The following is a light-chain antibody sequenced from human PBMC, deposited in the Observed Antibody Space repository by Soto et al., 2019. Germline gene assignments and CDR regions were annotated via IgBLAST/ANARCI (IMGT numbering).Light chain of an antibody. CDR1: QSVSIW. Sequence: DIQMTQSPSTLFSSVGDKVTFTCRASQSVSIWLAWYQQKPGKAPKLLISGASTLESGVPSRFSGSGSGTEFTLTISSLQPDDFATYYCQQYKNYLTFGQGTMV. V-gene: IGKV1-5*01. J-gene: IGKJ1*01. CDR2: GAS. CDR3: QQYKNYLT.